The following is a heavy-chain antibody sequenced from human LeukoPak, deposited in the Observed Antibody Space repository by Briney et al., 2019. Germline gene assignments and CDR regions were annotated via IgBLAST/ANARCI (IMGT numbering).Heavy chain of an antibody. CDR3: ASSPAYSSSWYAIDK. CDR2: IGTAGDT. CDR1: GFTFTNYD. J-gene: IGHJ4*02. V-gene: IGHV3-13*01. Sequence: GGSLRLSCAASGFTFTNYDMHWVRQAAGKGLEWVSAIGTAGDTYYPGSVKGRFTISRGNAKNSLYLQMNSLSAGDTAVYYCASSPAYSSSWYAIDKWGQGTLVTVSS. D-gene: IGHD6-13*01.